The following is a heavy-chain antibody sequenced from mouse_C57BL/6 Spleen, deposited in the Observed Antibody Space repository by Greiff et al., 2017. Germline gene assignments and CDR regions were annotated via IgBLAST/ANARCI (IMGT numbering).Heavy chain of an antibody. CDR2: IYPSDSET. CDR1: GYTFTSYW. D-gene: IGHD2-5*01. J-gene: IGHJ2*01. CDR3: ARHYSNYFDD. Sequence: QVQLQQSGAELVRPGSSVKLSCKASGYTFTSYWMDWVKQRPGQGLEWIGNIYPSDSETHYNQKFKDKATLTVDKSSSTAYMQLSSLTSEDSAVYYCARHYSNYFDDWGQGTTLTVSS. V-gene: IGHV1-61*01.